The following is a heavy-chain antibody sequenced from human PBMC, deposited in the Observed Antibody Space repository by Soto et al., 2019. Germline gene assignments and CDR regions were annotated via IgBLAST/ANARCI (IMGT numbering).Heavy chain of an antibody. Sequence: QVQLVQSGAEVKKPGSSVKVSCKASGGTFSSYAISWVRQAPGQGREWMGGIIPIFGTANYAQKLQGRVTITADESTGTAYMELSSLRSEDTAVYYCARGPYCGGDCYFGRVGSYGMDVWGQGTTVTVSS. V-gene: IGHV1-69*01. D-gene: IGHD2-21*02. CDR3: ARGPYCGGDCYFGRVGSYGMDV. J-gene: IGHJ6*02. CDR2: IIPIFGTA. CDR1: GGTFSSYA.